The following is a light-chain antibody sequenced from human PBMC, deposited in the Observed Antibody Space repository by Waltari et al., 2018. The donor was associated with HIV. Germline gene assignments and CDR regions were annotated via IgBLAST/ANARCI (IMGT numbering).Light chain of an antibody. CDR3: AAWDDSLNGWV. J-gene: IGLJ3*02. V-gene: IGLV1-44*01. CDR1: SSNIGSNT. Sequence: QSVLTQPPSASGTPGQRVTISCSGSSSNIGSNTVNWYQQLPGTAPKLLIYRNKQRPSGVPDRFSGSKSGTSASLAISGLQSEDEADYYCAAWDDSLNGWVFGGGTKLTVL. CDR2: RNK.